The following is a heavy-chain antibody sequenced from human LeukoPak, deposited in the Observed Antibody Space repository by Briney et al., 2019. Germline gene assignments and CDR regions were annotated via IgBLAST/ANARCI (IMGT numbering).Heavy chain of an antibody. CDR2: IFPGDSDA. Sequence: GESLKISCKASGYIFTNYWIGWVRQMPGKGLEWMGIIFPGDSDARYSPSFQGQVTISADKSISTAYLQWSSLKASDTAIYYCARGAPFDYWDQGTLVTVSS. CDR1: GYIFTNYW. CDR3: ARGAPFDY. J-gene: IGHJ4*02. V-gene: IGHV5-51*01.